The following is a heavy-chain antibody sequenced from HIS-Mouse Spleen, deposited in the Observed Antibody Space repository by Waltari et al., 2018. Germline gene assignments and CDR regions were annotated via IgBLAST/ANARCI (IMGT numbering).Heavy chain of an antibody. CDR1: GGSISSSSYY. J-gene: IGHJ2*01. CDR3: AREIPYSSSWYDWYFDL. CDR2: IYYSAST. D-gene: IGHD6-13*01. Sequence: QLQLQESGPGLVKPSETLSLTCTVSGGSISSSSYYWGWLRQPRGKGLEWIRSIYYSASTHSNPALKSRVTISVETSKNQFSLKLSSVTAADTAVYYCAREIPYSSSWYDWYFDLWGRGTLVTVSS. V-gene: IGHV4-39*07.